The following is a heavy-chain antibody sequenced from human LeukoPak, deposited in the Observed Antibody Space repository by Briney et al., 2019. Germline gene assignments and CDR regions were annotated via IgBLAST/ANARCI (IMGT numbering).Heavy chain of an antibody. CDR2: IYYSGST. Sequence: SETLSLTCTVSGGSISSGGYYWSWIRQHPGKGLEWIGYIYYSGSTNYNPSLKSRVTISVDTSKNQFSLKLSSVTAADTAVYYCASTPYDILTGYYGSYFDYWGQGTLVTVSS. CDR1: GGSISSGGYY. D-gene: IGHD3-9*01. CDR3: ASTPYDILTGYYGSYFDY. V-gene: IGHV4-61*08. J-gene: IGHJ4*02.